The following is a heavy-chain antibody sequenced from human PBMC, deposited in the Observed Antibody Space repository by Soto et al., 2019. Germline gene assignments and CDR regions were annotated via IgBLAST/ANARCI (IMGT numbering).Heavy chain of an antibody. V-gene: IGHV6-1*01. CDR1: GDSVSSNSAA. J-gene: IGHJ5*02. CDR2: TYYRSKWYN. D-gene: IGHD3-10*01. Sequence: PSQTLSLTCAISGDSVSSNSAAWNWIRQSPSRGHECRGRTYYRSKWYNDYAASVKSRITINPDTSKNQFSLQLNSVTPEDTAVYYCARDREYYGSGSYSASNWFDPWGQGTLVTVSS. CDR3: ARDREYYGSGSYSASNWFDP.